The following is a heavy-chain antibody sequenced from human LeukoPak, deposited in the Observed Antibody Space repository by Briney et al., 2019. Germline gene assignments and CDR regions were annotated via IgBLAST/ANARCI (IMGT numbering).Heavy chain of an antibody. CDR2: IYYSGST. CDR1: GGSISSYY. CDR3: AREWFGELSSGWFDP. J-gene: IGHJ5*02. V-gene: IGHV4-59*01. D-gene: IGHD3-10*01. Sequence: PSETLSLTCTVSGGSISSYYWSWIRQPPGKGLEWIGYIYYSGSTNYNPSLKSRVTISVDTSKNQFSLKLSSVTAADTAVYSCAREWFGELSSGWFDPWGQGTLVTVSS.